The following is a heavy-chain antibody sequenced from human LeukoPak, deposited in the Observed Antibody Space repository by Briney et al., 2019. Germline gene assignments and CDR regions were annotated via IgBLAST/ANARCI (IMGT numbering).Heavy chain of an antibody. D-gene: IGHD1-26*01. CDR2: IYHSGST. V-gene: IGHV4-38-2*01. J-gene: IGHJ4*02. CDR3: ARQSRYVGATTSVY. Sequence: SETLSLTCAVSGYSLSSGYYWGWIRQPPGKGLEWIGCIYHSGSTYYNPSLKSRVTISVDTSKNQFSLKLSSVTAADTAVYYCARQSRYVGATTSVYWGQGTLVTVSS. CDR1: GYSLSSGYY.